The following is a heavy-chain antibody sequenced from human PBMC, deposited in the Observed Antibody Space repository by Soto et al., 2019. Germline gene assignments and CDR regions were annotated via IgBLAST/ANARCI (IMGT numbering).Heavy chain of an antibody. CDR3: ARRYAGNFDY. CDR1: GGSISSYY. Sequence: SETLSLTCTFSGGSISSYYWSLIRQPPGKGLEWIGYIYYSGSTNYNPSLKSRVTISVDTSKNQFSLKLSSVTAADTAVYYCARRYAGNFDYWGQGTLVTVSS. J-gene: IGHJ4*02. V-gene: IGHV4-59*01. CDR2: IYYSGST. D-gene: IGHD2-8*01.